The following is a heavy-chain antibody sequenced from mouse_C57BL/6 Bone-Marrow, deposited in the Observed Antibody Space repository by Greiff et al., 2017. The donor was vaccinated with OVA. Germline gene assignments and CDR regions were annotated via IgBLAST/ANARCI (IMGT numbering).Heavy chain of an antibody. J-gene: IGHJ3*01. CDR1: GYTFTSYW. V-gene: IGHV1-64*01. CDR3: ARSYYDYGGLAY. CDR2: IHPNSGST. Sequence: QVQLQQSGAELVKPGASVKLSCKASGYTFTSYWMHWVKQRPGQGLEWIGMIHPNSGSTNYNEKFKSKATLTVDKSSSTAYMQLSSLTSEDSAVYYWARSYYDYGGLAYWGQGTLVTVSA. D-gene: IGHD2-4*01.